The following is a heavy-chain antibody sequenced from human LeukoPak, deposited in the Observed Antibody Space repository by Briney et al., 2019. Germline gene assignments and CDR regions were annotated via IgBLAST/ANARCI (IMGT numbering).Heavy chain of an antibody. CDR1: GGSFSGYY. J-gene: IGHJ6*03. D-gene: IGHD3-3*01. CDR3: ARVRFLEWLLSHNYYYYYMDV. Sequence: SETLSLTCAVYGGSFSGYYWSWIRQPPGKGPEWIGEINHSGSTNYNPSLKSRVTISVDTSKNQFSLKLSSVTAADTAVYYCARVRFLEWLLSHNYYYYYMDVWGKGTTVTVSS. V-gene: IGHV4-34*01. CDR2: INHSGST.